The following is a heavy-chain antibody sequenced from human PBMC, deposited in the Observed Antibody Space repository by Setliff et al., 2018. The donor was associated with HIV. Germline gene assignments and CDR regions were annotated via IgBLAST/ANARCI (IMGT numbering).Heavy chain of an antibody. CDR2: INPNSGGT. V-gene: IGHV1-2*02. Sequence: VASVKVSCKASGYTFTGYYMHWVRQAPGQGLEWMGWINPNSGGTNYAQKFQGRVTMTRDTSISTAYMELSRLTSDDTAVYYCARDGRYCSGGSCFTNRASYYYYYMDVWGKGTTVTVSS. CDR1: GYTFTGYY. CDR3: ARDGRYCSGGSCFTNRASYYYYYMDV. J-gene: IGHJ6*03. D-gene: IGHD2-15*01.